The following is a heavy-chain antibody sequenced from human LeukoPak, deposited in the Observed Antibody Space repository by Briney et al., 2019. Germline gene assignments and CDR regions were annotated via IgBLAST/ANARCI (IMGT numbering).Heavy chain of an antibody. J-gene: IGHJ4*02. D-gene: IGHD4-17*01. CDR3: TRTSASTAIDY. Sequence: PSETLSLTCSVSGGPISTYYWSWIRQPAGKGLEWIGRVYRSGNTNYNPSLQSRVTMSLDTSRNQFSLKLTSVTAADTAVYYCTRTSASTAIDYWGPGTLVTVSS. CDR1: GGPISTYY. V-gene: IGHV4-4*07. CDR2: VYRSGNT.